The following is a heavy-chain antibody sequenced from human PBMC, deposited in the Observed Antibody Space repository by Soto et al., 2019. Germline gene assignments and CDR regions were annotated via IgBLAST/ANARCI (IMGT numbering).Heavy chain of an antibody. J-gene: IGHJ4*02. CDR2: ISIGSIKT. CDR1: GFTFGSYS. V-gene: IGHV3-48*01. CDR3: ARDSGYHYDRFDY. D-gene: IGHD3-22*01. Sequence: EVQLVESGGGLVQTGGSLRLSCAASGFTFGSYSLDWVRQAPGKGLEWVSYISIGSIKTYYADSVKGRFTISRDNAKNSLYLQMNSLRAEDTAVYYCARDSGYHYDRFDYWGQGTLVTVSS.